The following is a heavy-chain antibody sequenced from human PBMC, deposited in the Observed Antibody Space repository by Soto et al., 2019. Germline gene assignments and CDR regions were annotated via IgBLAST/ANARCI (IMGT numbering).Heavy chain of an antibody. CDR2: ISAYNGNT. CDR1: GYTFTSYG. J-gene: IGHJ5*02. D-gene: IGHD2-15*01. CDR3: ARDYIVVVVAATHNWFAP. V-gene: IGHV1-18*01. Sequence: ASVKVSCKASGYTFTSYGISWVRQAPGQGLEWMGWISAYNGNTNYAQKLQGRVTMTTDTSTSTAYMELRSLRSDDTAVYYCARDYIVVVVAATHNWFAPWAQGTLVTVSS.